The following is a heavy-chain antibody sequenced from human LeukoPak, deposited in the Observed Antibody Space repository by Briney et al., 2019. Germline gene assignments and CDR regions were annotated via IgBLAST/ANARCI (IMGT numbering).Heavy chain of an antibody. D-gene: IGHD5-24*01. Sequence: GGSLRLSCAASGFTFSNYATVWVRQAPGGGRAGVSSISGNGDSTYYADSVKGRITISRDNSKNTLYLQINSWRPEDTATYYCAHTPARGGYNWNYFYYWGQGTLVTVSS. CDR2: ISGNGDST. J-gene: IGHJ4*02. CDR1: GFTFSNYA. CDR3: AHTPARGGYNWNYFYY. V-gene: IGHV3-23*01.